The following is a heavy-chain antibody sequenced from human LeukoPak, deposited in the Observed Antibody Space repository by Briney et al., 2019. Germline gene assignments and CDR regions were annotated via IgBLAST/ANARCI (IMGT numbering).Heavy chain of an antibody. Sequence: GGSLRLSCAASGFTVSSNYMSWVRQAPGKGLEWVSVIYSGGGTYYADSVKGRFTISRDNSKNTLYLQMNSLRAEDTAVYYCARGSCLAAFDIWGQGTMVTVSS. D-gene: IGHD3-10*01. J-gene: IGHJ3*02. CDR1: GFTVSSNY. CDR2: IYSGGGT. CDR3: ARGSCLAAFDI. V-gene: IGHV3-53*01.